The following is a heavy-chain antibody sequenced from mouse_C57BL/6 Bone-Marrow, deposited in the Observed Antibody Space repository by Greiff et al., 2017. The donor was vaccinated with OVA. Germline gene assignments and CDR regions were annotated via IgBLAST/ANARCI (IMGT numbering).Heavy chain of an antibody. CDR2: IYPGSGNT. V-gene: IGHV1-66*01. D-gene: IGHD2-10*01. Sequence: QVQLQQFGPELVKPGASVKISCKASGYSFTSYYIHWVKQRPGQGLEWIGWIYPGSGNTKYNEKFKGKATLTADTSSSTAYMQLSSLTSEDSAVYYCARKRAYSAWFAYWGQGTLVTVSA. J-gene: IGHJ3*01. CDR1: GYSFTSYY. CDR3: ARKRAYSAWFAY.